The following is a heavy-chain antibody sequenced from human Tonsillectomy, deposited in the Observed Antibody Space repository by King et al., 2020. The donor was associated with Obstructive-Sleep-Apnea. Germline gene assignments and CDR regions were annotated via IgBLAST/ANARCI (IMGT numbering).Heavy chain of an antibody. J-gene: IGHJ4*02. CDR1: GFTFDDYA. D-gene: IGHD3-10*01. CDR3: AKTPSVTMVRGVVFDY. Sequence: VQLVESGGGLVQPGRSLRLSCAASGFTFDDYAMHWVRQAPGKGLEWVSGISWNSGRIGDADSVKGRITISRDNAKNSRYLQMNSLKAEDTALYYCAKTPSVTMVRGVVFDYWGQGTLVTVSS. V-gene: IGHV3-9*01. CDR2: ISWNSGRI.